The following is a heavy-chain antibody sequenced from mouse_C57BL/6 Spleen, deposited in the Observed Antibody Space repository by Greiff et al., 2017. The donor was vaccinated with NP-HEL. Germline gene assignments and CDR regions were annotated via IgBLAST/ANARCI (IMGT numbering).Heavy chain of an antibody. CDR1: GFTFSSYA. J-gene: IGHJ2*01. V-gene: IGHV5-4*01. Sequence: EVQRVESGGGLVKPGGSLKLSCAASGFTFSSYAMSWVRQTPEKRLEWVATISDGGSYTYYPDNVKGRFTISRDNAKNNLYLQMSHLKSEDTAMYYCARERGTGTFDYWGQGTTLTVSS. D-gene: IGHD4-1*01. CDR3: ARERGTGTFDY. CDR2: ISDGGSYT.